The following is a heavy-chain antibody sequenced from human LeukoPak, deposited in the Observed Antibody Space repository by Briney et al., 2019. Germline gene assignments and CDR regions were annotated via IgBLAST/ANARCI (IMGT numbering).Heavy chain of an antibody. Sequence: SETLSLTCTVSGGSISSGDYYWSWIRPPPGKGLEWIGYIYYSGSTYYNPSLKSRVTISVDTSKNQFSLNLSSVTAADTAVYYCARRVFPDYFDYWGQGTLVTVSS. CDR2: IYYSGST. J-gene: IGHJ4*02. CDR1: GGSISSGDYY. V-gene: IGHV4-30-4*08. D-gene: IGHD3-10*01. CDR3: ARRVFPDYFDY.